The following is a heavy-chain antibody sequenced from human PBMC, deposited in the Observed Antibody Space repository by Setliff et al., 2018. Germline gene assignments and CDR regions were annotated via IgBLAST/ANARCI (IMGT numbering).Heavy chain of an antibody. D-gene: IGHD4-17*01. CDR2: IYSGGST. V-gene: IGHV3-53*01. CDR3: ARGYYGDYSEYSQGGLGAFDI. Sequence: GGSLRLSCAASGFTVSSNYMSWVRQAPGKGLEWVSVIYSGGSTYYADSVKGRFTISRDNSKNTLYLQMNSLRAEDTAVYYCARGYYGDYSEYSQGGLGAFDIWGQGTMVTVSS. CDR1: GFTVSSNY. J-gene: IGHJ3*02.